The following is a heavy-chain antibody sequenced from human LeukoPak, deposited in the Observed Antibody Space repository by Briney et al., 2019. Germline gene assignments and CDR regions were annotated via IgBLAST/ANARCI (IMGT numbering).Heavy chain of an antibody. CDR1: GYSFTSHY. CDR2: INPSGSRT. V-gene: IGHV1-46*01. CDR3: AKDGGGTTTIVVGDFDY. D-gene: IGHD3-22*01. J-gene: IGHJ4*02. Sequence: GASVKVFCKASGYSFTSHYMHWVRQAPGQGLEWLGLINPSGSRTLYAQKFQGRVTMTRDLSTTTDYMELSSLRSEDTAVYYCAKDGGGTTTIVVGDFDYWGQGTLVTVSS.